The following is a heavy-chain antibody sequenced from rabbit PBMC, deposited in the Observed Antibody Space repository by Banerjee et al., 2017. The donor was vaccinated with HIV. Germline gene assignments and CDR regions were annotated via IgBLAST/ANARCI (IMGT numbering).Heavy chain of an antibody. Sequence: QAHLEESGGGLVVPEGSLTLTCNASGFSFSRGYDMCWVRQAPGRGLEWIGCIYTGNGKTYYASWAKGRFTLSKSSSTTVDLKMTSLTAADTATYFCARDNGSGDYIDVYFDLWGPGTLVT. CDR2: IYTGNGKT. J-gene: IGHJ4*01. V-gene: IGHV1S45*01. CDR3: ARDNGSGDYIDVYFDL. D-gene: IGHD1-1*01. CDR1: GFSFSRGYD.